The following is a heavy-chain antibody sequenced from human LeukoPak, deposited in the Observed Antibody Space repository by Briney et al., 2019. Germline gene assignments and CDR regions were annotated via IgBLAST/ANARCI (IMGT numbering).Heavy chain of an antibody. V-gene: IGHV7-4-1*02. Sequence: ASVKVSCKASGYTFTTYAMNWVRQAPGQGLEWMGWINTNTGTPTYAQGFTGRFVFSLDTSVSTAYLQINNLKAEDTAVYYCARDDFGQYYDISITWFDPWGQGTLVTVSS. CDR3: ARDDFGQYYDISITWFDP. CDR1: GYTFTTYA. CDR2: INTNTGTP. J-gene: IGHJ5*02. D-gene: IGHD3-9*01.